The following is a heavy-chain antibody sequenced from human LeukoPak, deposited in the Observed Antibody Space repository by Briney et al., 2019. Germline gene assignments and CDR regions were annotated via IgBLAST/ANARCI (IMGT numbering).Heavy chain of an antibody. J-gene: IGHJ4*02. CDR1: GGTFSSYA. V-gene: IGHV1-69*13. CDR3: ARDVYFSGSYYGY. Sequence: GASVKVSCTASGGTFSSYAIGWVRQAPGQGLEWMGGIIPIFGTANYAQKFQGRVTITADESTSTAYMELSSLRSEDTAVYYCARDVYFSGSYYGYWGQGTLVTVSS. D-gene: IGHD1-26*01. CDR2: IIPIFGTA.